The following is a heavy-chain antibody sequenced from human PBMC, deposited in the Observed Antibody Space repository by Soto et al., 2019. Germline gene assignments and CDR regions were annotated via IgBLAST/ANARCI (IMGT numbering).Heavy chain of an antibody. Sequence: GGSLRLSCAASGFTFSSYWMSWVRQAPGKGLEWVANIKQDGSEKYYVDSVKGRFTISRDNAKNSLYLQMNSLRAEDTAVYYCAGDMPRYYYDSSGYYSHFDYWGQGTLVTVSS. CDR3: AGDMPRYYYDSSGYYSHFDY. CDR1: GFTFSSYW. V-gene: IGHV3-7*01. CDR2: IKQDGSEK. J-gene: IGHJ4*02. D-gene: IGHD3-22*01.